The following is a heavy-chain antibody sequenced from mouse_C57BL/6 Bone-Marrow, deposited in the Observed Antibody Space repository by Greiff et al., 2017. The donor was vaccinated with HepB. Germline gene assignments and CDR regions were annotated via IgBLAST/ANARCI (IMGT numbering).Heavy chain of an antibody. V-gene: IGHV1-81*01. J-gene: IGHJ2*01. CDR3: ARGGGYYGSSSYYFDY. Sequence: QVQLQHSGAELARPGASVKLSCKASGYTFTSDGISWVKQRTGQGLEWIGEMYPRSGNTYYNEKFKGKATLTADKSSSTAYMELRSLTSEDSAVYFCARGGGYYGSSSYYFDYWGQGTTLTVSS. D-gene: IGHD1-1*01. CDR2: MYPRSGNT. CDR1: GYTFTSDG.